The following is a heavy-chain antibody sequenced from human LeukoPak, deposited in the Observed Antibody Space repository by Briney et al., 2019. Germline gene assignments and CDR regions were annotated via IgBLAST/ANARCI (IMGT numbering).Heavy chain of an antibody. V-gene: IGHV3-7*01. CDR1: GFTFSRHW. Sequence: GGSLRLSCAASGFTFSRHWMSWVRQAPGQGLEWVANINQDGSEKYYVDSVKGRFTISRDNAKNSLYLQMNSLRADETAVYYCARDADLGATIIGAFDIWGQGTMVTVSS. J-gene: IGHJ3*02. CDR2: INQDGSEK. D-gene: IGHD5-24*01. CDR3: ARDADLGATIIGAFDI.